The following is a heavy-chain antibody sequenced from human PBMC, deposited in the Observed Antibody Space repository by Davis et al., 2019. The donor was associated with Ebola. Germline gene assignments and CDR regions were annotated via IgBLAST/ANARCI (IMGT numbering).Heavy chain of an antibody. D-gene: IGHD5-24*01. CDR3: ARDYIEMATEISYYYGMDV. CDR1: GFTFSGSA. V-gene: IGHV3-7*01. Sequence: GESLKISCAASGFTFSGSAMHWVRQASGKGLEWVANIKQDGSEKYYVDSVKGRFTISRDNAKNSLYLQMNSLRAEDTAVYYCARDYIEMATEISYYYGMDVWGQGTTVTVSS. CDR2: IKQDGSEK. J-gene: IGHJ6*02.